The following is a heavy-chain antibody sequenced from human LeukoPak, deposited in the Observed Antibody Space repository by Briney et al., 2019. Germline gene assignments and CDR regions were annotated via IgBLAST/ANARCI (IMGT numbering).Heavy chain of an antibody. D-gene: IGHD2-8*02. V-gene: IGHV3-48*03. CDR3: ARATGGNYLDY. CDR2: ISSGSGSTI. J-gene: IGHJ4*02. Sequence: GGSLRLSCAASGFTFSSYEMNWVRQSPGKGLEWVSYISSGSGSTIYYADSLKSRFTISRYNAKNSLYLQMNSLRAEDTALYYCARATGGNYLDYWGQGTLVTVSS. CDR1: GFTFSSYE.